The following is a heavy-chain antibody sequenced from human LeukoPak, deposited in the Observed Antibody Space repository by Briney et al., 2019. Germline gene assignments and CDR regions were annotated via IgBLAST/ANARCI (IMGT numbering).Heavy chain of an antibody. D-gene: IGHD6-19*01. V-gene: IGHV3-7*01. Sequence: GGSLRLSCEASGFTFSSYWMSWVRQAPGKGLEWVANIKQDGSEKYYVDSVKGRFTISRDNAKNSLYLQMNSLRAEDTAVYYCARESGSSGWTHIDYWGQGTLVTVSS. J-gene: IGHJ4*02. CDR3: ARESGSSGWTHIDY. CDR1: GFTFSSYW. CDR2: IKQDGSEK.